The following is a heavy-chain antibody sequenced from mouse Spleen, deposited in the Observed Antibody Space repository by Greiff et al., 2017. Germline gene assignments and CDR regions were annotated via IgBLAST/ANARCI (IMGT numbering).Heavy chain of an antibody. CDR1: GYTFTSYY. D-gene: IGHD1-2*01. CDR2: IYPGNVNT. V-gene: IGHV1S56*01. CDR3: ARRVITTPHYFDY. Sequence: QVQLQQSGPELVKPGASVRISCKASGYTFTSYYIHWVKQRPGQGLEWIGWIYPGNVNTKYNEKFKGKATLTADKSSSTAYMQLSSLTSEDSAVYFCARRVITTPHYFDYWGQGTTLTVSS. J-gene: IGHJ2*01.